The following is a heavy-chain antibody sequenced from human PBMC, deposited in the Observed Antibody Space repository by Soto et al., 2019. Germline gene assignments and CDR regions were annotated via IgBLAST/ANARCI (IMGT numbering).Heavy chain of an antibody. V-gene: IGHV3-23*01. Sequence: GGSLRLSCVTSGLTFSSQTMSWVRQAPGQGLEWVSVFRPGSGGTYYADSVKGRFTISRDNSKNTLYLQMNSLRAEDTAVNYCANSQSRDRYDGRIFDYWGQGTLVTVSS. J-gene: IGHJ4*02. CDR1: GLTFSSQT. CDR2: FRPGSGGT. CDR3: ANSQSRDRYDGRIFDY. D-gene: IGHD5-12*01.